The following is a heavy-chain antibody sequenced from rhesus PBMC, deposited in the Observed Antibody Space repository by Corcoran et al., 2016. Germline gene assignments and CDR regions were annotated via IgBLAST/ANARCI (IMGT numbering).Heavy chain of an antibody. J-gene: IGHJ4*01. CDR2: IYGSGSST. V-gene: IGHV4-169*02. CDR3: ARDPSFDY. CDR1: GGSISSRY. Sequence: QLQLQESGPGLVKPSEPLSVTCAVSGGSISSRYWSWLRQAPGKGLEWIGYIYGSGSSTNYNPSLKSRVTLSVDTSKNQLSLKLSSVTTADTAVYYCARDPSFDYWGQGVLVTVSS.